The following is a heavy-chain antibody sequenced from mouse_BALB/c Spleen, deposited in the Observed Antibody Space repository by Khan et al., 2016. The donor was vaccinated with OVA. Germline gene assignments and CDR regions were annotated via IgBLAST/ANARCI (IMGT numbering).Heavy chain of an antibody. V-gene: IGHV2-6-7*01. J-gene: IGHJ4*01. CDR1: GFSLTGYG. CDR3: ARAYYGNYRAAIDY. CDR2: IWGGGST. D-gene: IGHD2-10*01. Sequence: QVQLKESGPGLVAPSQSLSITCTVSGFSLTGYGVNWVRKPPGKGLEWLGMIWGGGSTDYNSALKSRMSISKDNSKSQDFLKMNSLQSDDTATYYCARAYYGNYRAAIDYWGQGTSVTVSS.